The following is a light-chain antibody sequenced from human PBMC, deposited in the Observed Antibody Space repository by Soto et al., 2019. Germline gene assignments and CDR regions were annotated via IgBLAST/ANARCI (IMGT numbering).Light chain of an antibody. J-gene: IGKJ5*01. CDR1: QSIRSGR. CDR2: DAS. Sequence: EIVLTQSPDTLTLSPGERATLSCRASQSIRSGRLAWYQQKPGQAPRLVIFDASNRASGTPEMFTGSGSGTDFTLTIARLESEDFAVYYCQEYHGSPVTFGLGTRLEIK. CDR3: QEYHGSPVT. V-gene: IGKV3-20*01.